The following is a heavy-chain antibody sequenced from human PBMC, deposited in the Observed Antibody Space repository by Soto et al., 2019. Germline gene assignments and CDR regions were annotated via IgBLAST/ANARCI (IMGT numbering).Heavy chain of an antibody. Sequence: GGSLRLSCAASGFTFSSYGMHWVRQAPGKGLEWVAVISYDGSNKYYADSVKGRFTISRDNSKNTLYLQMNSLRAEDTAVYYCANIAVADRYYYYGMDVWGQGTTVTVSS. CDR3: ANIAVADRYYYYGMDV. CDR2: ISYDGSNK. J-gene: IGHJ6*02. CDR1: GFTFSSYG. V-gene: IGHV3-30*18. D-gene: IGHD6-19*01.